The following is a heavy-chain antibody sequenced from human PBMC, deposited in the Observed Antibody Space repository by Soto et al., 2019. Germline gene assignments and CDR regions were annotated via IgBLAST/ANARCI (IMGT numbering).Heavy chain of an antibody. CDR2: ISSSGNTI. D-gene: IGHD3-22*01. V-gene: IGHV3-11*01. CDR1: GFTFGDYY. CDR3: ARDLPPYYYDSSGYYCGSWFDP. J-gene: IGHJ5*02. Sequence: GGSLRLSCTASGFTFGDYYMSWIRQAPGKGLEWVSYISSSGNTIYYADSVKGRFTISRDNAKNSLYLQMNSLRAEDTAVYYCARDLPPYYYDSSGYYCGSWFDPWGQGTLVTVSS.